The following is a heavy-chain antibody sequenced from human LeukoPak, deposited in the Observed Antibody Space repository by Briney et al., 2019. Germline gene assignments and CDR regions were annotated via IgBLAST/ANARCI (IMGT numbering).Heavy chain of an antibody. J-gene: IGHJ6*02. CDR2: ISTYKGNT. Sequence: ASVTVSFTASGYIFIIYDISWVRQAPGQGLEWMGWISTYKGNTNYAQKFQGRVTMTTDTSTSTAYMELRSLRSDDTAVYYCARDRGIAAPGTLGSYYYGMDVWGQGTTVTVSS. D-gene: IGHD6-13*01. V-gene: IGHV1-18*01. CDR1: GYIFIIYD. CDR3: ARDRGIAAPGTLGSYYYGMDV.